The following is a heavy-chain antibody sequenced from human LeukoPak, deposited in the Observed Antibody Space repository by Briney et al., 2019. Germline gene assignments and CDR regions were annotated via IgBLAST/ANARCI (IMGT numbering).Heavy chain of an antibody. V-gene: IGHV1-18*01. CDR3: ARKLYDSSRYGQTYYFDY. J-gene: IGHJ4*02. Sequence: GASVKVSCKASGYTSTSYGISWVRQAPGQGLEWMGWISPYNGDTDYAQKLQGRVTMTTDTSTSIAYMDLGSLRSDDTAVYYCARKLYDSSRYGQTYYFDYWGQGTLVTVSS. D-gene: IGHD3-22*01. CDR1: GYTSTSYG. CDR2: ISPYNGDT.